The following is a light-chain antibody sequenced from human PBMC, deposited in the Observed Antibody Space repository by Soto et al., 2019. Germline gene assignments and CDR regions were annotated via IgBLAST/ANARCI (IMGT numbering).Light chain of an antibody. CDR3: SSYTNSNTWV. V-gene: IGLV2-14*01. J-gene: IGLJ3*02. Sequence: QSALTQPASVSGSPVQSITISCTGTSSDVGDYDYVSWYQQHPGKAPKLMIYEVRNRPSGVSNRFSGSKSGNTASRAIPGLPAEDDANYYCSSYTNSNTWVFGGGTKLTVL. CDR2: EVR. CDR1: SSDVGDYDY.